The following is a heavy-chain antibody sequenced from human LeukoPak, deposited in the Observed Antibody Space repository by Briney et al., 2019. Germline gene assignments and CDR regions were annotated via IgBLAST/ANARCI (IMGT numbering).Heavy chain of an antibody. CDR2: IYYSGST. D-gene: IGHD2-15*01. J-gene: IGHJ5*02. CDR3: ARHLGVDNWFDP. CDR1: GGSTSSSSYY. V-gene: IGHV4-39*01. Sequence: SETLSLTCTVPGGSTSSSSYYWGWVRQPPGEGREWLGSIYYSGSTFYNPSLKSRVTISVDTSKNQFSLKLSSVTAADTAVYYCARHLGVDNWFDPWGQGALVTVSS.